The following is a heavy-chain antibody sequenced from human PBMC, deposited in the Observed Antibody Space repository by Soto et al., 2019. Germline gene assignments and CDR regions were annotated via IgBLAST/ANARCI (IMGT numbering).Heavy chain of an antibody. CDR2: IKSKTDGGTT. CDR1: GFIFSNAW. CDR3: TTDDPINKY. Sequence: EVQLVESGGGLIKPGGSLRLSCGASGFIFSNAWMSWVRQAPGKGLEWVGHIKSKTDGGTTDYAAPVKGRFTVSRDDSKNTLYLQMNSLKIEDTAVYYCTTDDPINKYWGQGTLVTVSS. V-gene: IGHV3-15*01. J-gene: IGHJ4*02.